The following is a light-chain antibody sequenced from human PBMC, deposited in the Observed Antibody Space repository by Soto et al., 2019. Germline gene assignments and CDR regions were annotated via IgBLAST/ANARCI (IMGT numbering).Light chain of an antibody. CDR2: AAS. V-gene: IGKV1-6*01. J-gene: IGKJ1*01. CDR1: QGIRND. Sequence: AIQMSQSPSSLSASVGDRVTIACRASQGIRNDLGWYQQKPGKAPKLLIYAASSLQSGVPSKFSGSGSGTDFTLTTSSLQPEDFATYYCLQDYSYPWTFGQGTKVEI. CDR3: LQDYSYPWT.